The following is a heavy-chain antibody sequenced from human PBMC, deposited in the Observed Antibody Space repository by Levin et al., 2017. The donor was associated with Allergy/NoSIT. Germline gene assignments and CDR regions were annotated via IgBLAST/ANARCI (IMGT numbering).Heavy chain of an antibody. Sequence: AGGSLRLSCAASGFTFDDYAMHWVRQAPGKGLEWVSGISWNSGSIGYADSVKGRFTISRDNAKNSLYLQMNSLRAEDTALYYCAKGPPRYCSSTSCYAGEGFDPWGQGTLVTVSS. D-gene: IGHD2-2*01. J-gene: IGHJ5*02. V-gene: IGHV3-9*01. CDR3: AKGPPRYCSSTSCYAGEGFDP. CDR1: GFTFDDYA. CDR2: ISWNSGSI.